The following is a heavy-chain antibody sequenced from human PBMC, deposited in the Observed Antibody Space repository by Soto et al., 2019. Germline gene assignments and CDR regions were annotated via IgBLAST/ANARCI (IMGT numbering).Heavy chain of an antibody. CDR2: IYYSGST. CDR3: ARGYDYDSGGYLFDY. D-gene: IGHD3-22*01. CDR1: GGSVSSDIYY. V-gene: IGHV4-31*03. J-gene: IGHJ4*02. Sequence: SETLSLTCSVSGGSVSSDIYYWTWIRQHPGKGPEWIGHIYYSGSTYYNPSLKSRVKISLDMSKNQFSLKLTSVSAADTAVYYCARGYDYDSGGYLFDYWGQGTLVT.